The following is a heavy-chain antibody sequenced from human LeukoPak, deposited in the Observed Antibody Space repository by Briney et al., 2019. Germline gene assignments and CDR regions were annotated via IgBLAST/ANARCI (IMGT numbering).Heavy chain of an antibody. CDR3: YVGATGPYYYGMDV. J-gene: IGHJ6*02. Sequence: GSLRLSCAASGFTFSSYGMHWVRQAPGKGLEWVAVISYDGSNKYYADSVKGRFTISRDNSKNTLYLQMNSLRAEDTAVYYCYVGATGPYYYGMDVWGQGTTATVSS. D-gene: IGHD1-26*01. CDR1: GFTFSSYG. V-gene: IGHV3-30*03. CDR2: ISYDGSNK.